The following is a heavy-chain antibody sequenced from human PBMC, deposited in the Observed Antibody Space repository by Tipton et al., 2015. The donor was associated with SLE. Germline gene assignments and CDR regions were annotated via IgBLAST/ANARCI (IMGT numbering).Heavy chain of an antibody. J-gene: IGHJ4*02. CDR1: GFAFSSYA. CDR3: AKVRWELPDDS. V-gene: IGHV3-23*01. D-gene: IGHD1-26*01. CDR2: ISGSGGST. Sequence: SLRLSCAASGFAFSSYAMSWVRRAPGKGLEWVSAISGSGGSTYYADSVKGRFTISRDNSKNTLYLQMNSLRAEDTAVYYCAKVRWELPDDSWGQGTLVTVSS.